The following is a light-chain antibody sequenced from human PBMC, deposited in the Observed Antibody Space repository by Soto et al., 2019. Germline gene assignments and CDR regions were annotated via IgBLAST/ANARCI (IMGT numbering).Light chain of an antibody. CDR3: QNDVNLRFT. CDR1: QSIGSSY. J-gene: IGKJ3*01. CDR2: AAS. V-gene: IGKV3-20*01. Sequence: EIVLTQSPGTLSLSPGERATLSCRASQSIGSSYLAWYQQKPGQAPRLLIYAASSRATGIPDRFSGSGSGTDFTLTISRLQPEDFAVYYCQNDVNLRFTFGPGTKVDIK.